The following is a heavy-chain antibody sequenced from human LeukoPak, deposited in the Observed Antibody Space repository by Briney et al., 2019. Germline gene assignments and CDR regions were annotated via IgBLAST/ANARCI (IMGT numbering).Heavy chain of an antibody. V-gene: IGHV3-30*04. D-gene: IGHD3-22*01. CDR2: ILYDGSHQ. Sequence: GGSLRLSCAASGFTFSTYAMHWVRQAPGKGLEWVAVILYDGSHQYYADSVKDRFTISRDNAKNTLYLQMNSLRAEDTAVYYCAREHSSGYYFDYWGQGTLVTVSS. CDR1: GFTFSTYA. J-gene: IGHJ4*02. CDR3: AREHSSGYYFDY.